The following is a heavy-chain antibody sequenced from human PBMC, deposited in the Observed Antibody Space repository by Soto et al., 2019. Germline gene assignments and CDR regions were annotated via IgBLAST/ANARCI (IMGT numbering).Heavy chain of an antibody. V-gene: IGHV4-59*01. Sequence: QVQLQESGPGLVKPSETLSLTCTVSGGSISSYYWSWIRQPPGKGLEWIGYIYYSGSTNYNPSLKSRVTISVDTSKNQFSLKLSSVTAADTAVYYCARATDYDFWSGYMDAFDIWGQGTMVTVSS. CDR2: IYYSGST. CDR3: ARATDYDFWSGYMDAFDI. CDR1: GGSISSYY. J-gene: IGHJ3*02. D-gene: IGHD3-3*01.